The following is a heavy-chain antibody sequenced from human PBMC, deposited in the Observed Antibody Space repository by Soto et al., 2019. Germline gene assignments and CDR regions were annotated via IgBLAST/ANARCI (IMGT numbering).Heavy chain of an antibody. CDR3: GYCSGGSCAHLDY. J-gene: IGHJ4*02. CDR1: GGTFSSYT. D-gene: IGHD2-15*01. CDR2: IIPILGIA. Sequence: QVQLVQSGAEVKKPGSSVKVSCKASGGTFSSYTISWVRQAPGQGLEWTGRIIPILGIANYAQKFQGRVTITADKSTSTAYMELSSLRSEDTAVYYCGYCSGGSCAHLDYWGQGTLVTVSS. V-gene: IGHV1-69*02.